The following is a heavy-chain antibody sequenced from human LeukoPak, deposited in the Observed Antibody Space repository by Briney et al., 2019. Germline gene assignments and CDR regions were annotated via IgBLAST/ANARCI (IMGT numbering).Heavy chain of an antibody. V-gene: IGHV3-53*01. CDR3: AREGNYHDSSGYYF. Sequence: GGSLRLSCAASGFTVSSNYMSWVRQAPGKGLEWVSVIYSGGSTYYADSVKGRFTISRDNSKNTLYLQMNSLRAEDTAVYYCAREGNYHDSSGYYFWGQGTLVTVSS. D-gene: IGHD3-22*01. CDR2: IYSGGST. J-gene: IGHJ4*02. CDR1: GFTVSSNY.